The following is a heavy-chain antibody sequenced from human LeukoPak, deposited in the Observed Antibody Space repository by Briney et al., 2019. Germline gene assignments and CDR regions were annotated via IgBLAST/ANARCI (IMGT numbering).Heavy chain of an antibody. CDR1: GYTFTSYG. CDR2: ISAYNGNT. J-gene: IGHJ6*02. CDR3: ARGPKYDSSAYYYYGMDV. V-gene: IGHV1-18*01. D-gene: IGHD3-22*01. Sequence: ASVKVSCKASGYTFTSYGISWVRQAPGQGLEWMRWISAYNGNTNYAQKLQGRVTMTTDTSTSTAYMELRSLRSDDTAVYYCARGPKYDSSAYYYYGMDVWGQGTTVTVSS.